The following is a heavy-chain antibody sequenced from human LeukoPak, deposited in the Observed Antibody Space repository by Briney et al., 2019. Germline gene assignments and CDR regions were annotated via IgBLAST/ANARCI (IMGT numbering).Heavy chain of an antibody. Sequence: SKTLSLTCTVSGGSISSYYWSWIRQPPGKGLEGIGYIYYSGSTNYNPSLKSRVTISVDTSKNQFSLKLSSVTAADTAVYYCARALPGYYDSSGYSYGYWGQGTLVTVSS. CDR2: IYYSGST. J-gene: IGHJ4*02. CDR1: GGSISSYY. CDR3: ARALPGYYDSSGYSYGY. D-gene: IGHD3-22*01. V-gene: IGHV4-59*01.